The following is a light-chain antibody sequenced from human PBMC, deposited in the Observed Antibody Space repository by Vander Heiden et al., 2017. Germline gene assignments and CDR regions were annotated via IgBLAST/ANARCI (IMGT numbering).Light chain of an antibody. CDR3: QVWDSSSDHVV. CDR2: DDS. Sequence: SYVPAHPPSVSMAPGPTARITCGGNNIGSKSVHWYQQKPGQAPVLVVYDDSDRPSGIPERFSGSNSGNTATLTISRVEAGDEADYYCQVWDSSSDHVVFGGGTKLTVL. CDR1: NIGSKS. V-gene: IGLV3-21*02. J-gene: IGLJ2*01.